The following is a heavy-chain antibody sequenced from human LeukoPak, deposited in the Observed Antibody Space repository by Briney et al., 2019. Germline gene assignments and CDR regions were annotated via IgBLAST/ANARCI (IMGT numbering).Heavy chain of an antibody. Sequence: ASVKVSCKPSGYTFTNHGITWVRQAPGQGLEWMGWISGYNGNTNYAQKFQGRVTMTQDTSTSTAYMELRNLRSDDTAVYYCARDREGRTYGSGSSYTFDYWGQGTLVTVSS. CDR1: GYTFTNHG. CDR3: ARDREGRTYGSGSSYTFDY. J-gene: IGHJ4*02. D-gene: IGHD3-10*01. CDR2: ISGYNGNT. V-gene: IGHV1-18*01.